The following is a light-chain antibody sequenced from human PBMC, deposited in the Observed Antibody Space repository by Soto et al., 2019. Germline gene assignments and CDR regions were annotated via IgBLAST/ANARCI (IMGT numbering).Light chain of an antibody. V-gene: IGKV3-20*01. CDR2: GAS. CDR1: QSVSSN. Sequence: TKSRATLSVSTGERATLSCRASQSVSSNLAWYQQKPGQAPRLLIYGASSRATGIPDRFSGSGSGTDFTLTISRLEPEDFAVYYCQQYGSSPPLPFGGGTNV. J-gene: IGKJ4*01. CDR3: QQYGSSPPLP.